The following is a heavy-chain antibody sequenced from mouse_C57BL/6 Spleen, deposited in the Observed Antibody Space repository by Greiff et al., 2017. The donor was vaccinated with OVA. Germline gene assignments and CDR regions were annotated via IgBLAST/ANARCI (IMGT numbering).Heavy chain of an antibody. CDR2: INPNNGGT. CDR3: ARGDWDWYVDV. J-gene: IGHJ1*03. CDR1: GYTFTDYN. D-gene: IGHD4-1*01. Sequence: VQLQQSGPELVKPGASVKMSCKASGYTFTDYNMHWVKQSHGKSLEWIGYINPNNGGTRSNQKFKGKATLTVNKSSSPAYMELRSLTSEDSAVYYCARGDWDWYVDVWGTGTTGTVSS. V-gene: IGHV1-22*01.